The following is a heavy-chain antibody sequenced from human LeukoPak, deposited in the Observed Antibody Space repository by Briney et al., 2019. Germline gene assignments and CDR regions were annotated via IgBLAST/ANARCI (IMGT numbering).Heavy chain of an antibody. Sequence: GGSLRLSCAASGFTFSSYALSWVRQAPGKGLEWVSVISGNGGSTSYADSVKGRFTVSRDNSKNSLYLQMDSLRAEDTAVYYSAKDYYILTPCYYYGMDVWGQGTTVTVSS. CDR3: AKDYYILTPCYYYGMDV. CDR2: ISGNGGST. V-gene: IGHV3-23*01. CDR1: GFTFSSYA. D-gene: IGHD3-9*01. J-gene: IGHJ6*02.